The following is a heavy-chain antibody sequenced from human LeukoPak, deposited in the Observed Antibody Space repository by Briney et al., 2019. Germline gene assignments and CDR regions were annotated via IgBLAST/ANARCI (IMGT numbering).Heavy chain of an antibody. CDR1: GYTLTELS. Sequence: GASVKVSCTVSGYTLTELSMHWVRQAPGKGLEWMGGFDPEDGETIYAQKFQGRVTMTEDTSTDTAYMELSSLRSEDTAVYYCATDARIAAAGSFDYWGQGTLVTVSS. V-gene: IGHV1-24*01. J-gene: IGHJ4*02. D-gene: IGHD6-13*01. CDR2: FDPEDGET. CDR3: ATDARIAAAGSFDY.